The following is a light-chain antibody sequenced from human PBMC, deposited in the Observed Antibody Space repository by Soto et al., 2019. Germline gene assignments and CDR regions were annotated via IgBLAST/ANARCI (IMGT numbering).Light chain of an antibody. CDR3: QQYNNGWT. J-gene: IGKJ1*01. CDR2: GAS. Sequence: IVMTPSPATLSVSPEERATLSCRARRYVSSNLAWYQQKPGQAPRLLIYGASTRATGIPARFGGSGSGTEFTLTISSLQSEDLGVYYCQQYNNGWTFGQGTRWIS. V-gene: IGKV3-15*01. CDR1: RYVSSN.